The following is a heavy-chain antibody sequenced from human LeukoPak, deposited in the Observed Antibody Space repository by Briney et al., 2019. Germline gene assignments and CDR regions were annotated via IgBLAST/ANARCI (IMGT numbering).Heavy chain of an antibody. V-gene: IGHV4-30-4*08. J-gene: IGHJ4*02. D-gene: IGHD5-24*01. CDR2: IYYSGST. Sequence: PSQTLSLTCTVSGGSISSGAYYWSWIRQHPGKGLEWIGYIYYSGSTYYNPSLMSRVTISVDTSKNQFSLKLSSVTAADTAVYYCARSHRDGYNYFDYWGQGTLVTVSS. CDR1: GGSISSGAYY. CDR3: ARSHRDGYNYFDY.